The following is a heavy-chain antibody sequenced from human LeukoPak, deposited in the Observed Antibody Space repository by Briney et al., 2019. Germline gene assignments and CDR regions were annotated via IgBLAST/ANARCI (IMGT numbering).Heavy chain of an antibody. V-gene: IGHV3-21*01. CDR2: ISSSSSYI. CDR1: GFTFSSYS. CDR3: ARGGFYDFWSRYYNFDY. D-gene: IGHD3-3*01. J-gene: IGHJ4*02. Sequence: GGSLRLSCAASGFTFSSYSMNWVRQAPGKGLEWVSSISSSSSYIYYADSVKGRFTISRDNAKNSLYLQMNSLRAEDTAVYYCARGGFYDFWSRYYNFDYWGQGALVTVSS.